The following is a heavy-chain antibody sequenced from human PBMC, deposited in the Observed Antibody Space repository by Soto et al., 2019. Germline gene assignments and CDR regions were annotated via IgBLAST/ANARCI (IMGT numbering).Heavy chain of an antibody. CDR2: ISYDGSNK. CDR3: AKESGSYCSGGRCYSQLRGPGAFDI. V-gene: IGHV3-30*18. Sequence: GGSLRLSCAASGFTFSSYGMHWVRQAPGKGLEWVAVISYDGSNKYYADSVKGRFTISRDNSKNTLYLQMNSLRAEDTAVYYCAKESGSYCSGGRCYSQLRGPGAFDIWGQGPMVTVS. D-gene: IGHD2-15*01. CDR1: GFTFSSYG. J-gene: IGHJ3*02.